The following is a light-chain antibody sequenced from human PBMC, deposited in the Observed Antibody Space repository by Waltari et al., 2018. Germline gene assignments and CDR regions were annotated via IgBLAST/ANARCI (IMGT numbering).Light chain of an antibody. CDR3: QQYGNSPPT. J-gene: IGKJ1*01. V-gene: IGKV3-20*01. CDR2: GAS. CDR1: QSVSSSY. Sequence: EIVLTQSPGTLSLSPGERATLSCRASQSVSSSYFAWYQQKPGQAPRLLSYGASSRATGSPGRFSGSGAGTDFPLTISRLEPEDLAVYYCQQYGNSPPTFGQGTKVEIK.